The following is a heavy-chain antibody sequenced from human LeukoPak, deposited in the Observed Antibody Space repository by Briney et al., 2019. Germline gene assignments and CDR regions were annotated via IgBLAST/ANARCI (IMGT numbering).Heavy chain of an antibody. CDR3: ARGQSTYCGGDCYLYYFDY. V-gene: IGHV1-2*02. Sequence: ASVKVSCKASGYTLTDYYMHWVRQAPGQGLEWMGWINPNNDGTNYAQKFQGRVTLTSGTSISASYMELSRLRSDDTAVYYCARGQSTYCGGDCYLYYFDYWGQGTLVTVSS. D-gene: IGHD2-21*02. CDR1: GYTLTDYY. J-gene: IGHJ4*02. CDR2: INPNNDGT.